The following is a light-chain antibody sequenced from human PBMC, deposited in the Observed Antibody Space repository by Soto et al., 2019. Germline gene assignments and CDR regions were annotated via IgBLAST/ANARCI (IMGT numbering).Light chain of an antibody. J-gene: IGKJ5*01. Sequence: EVVLRQSPVTLSFSPGERATLSCRASQSFRSLLAWYQQKPGQAPRLLIYDAYNRATGIPPRFSGSGSGTDFTLTISGLEPEDTAVYYCQQRDMWPITFGQGTRLEIK. CDR2: DAY. V-gene: IGKV3-11*01. CDR1: QSFRSL. CDR3: QQRDMWPIT.